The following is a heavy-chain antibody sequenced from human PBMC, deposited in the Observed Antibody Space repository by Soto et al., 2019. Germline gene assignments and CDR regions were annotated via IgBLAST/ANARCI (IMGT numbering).Heavy chain of an antibody. CDR2: IDWDDDK. CDR3: ARIQVDGLDRAIDY. V-gene: IGHV2-70*01. D-gene: IGHD2-2*03. Sequence: GSGPTLVNPTQTLTLTCTFSGFSPSTSGMCVSWIRQPPGKALEWLALIDWDDDKYYSTSLKTRLTISKDTSKNQVVLTMTNMDPVDTATYYCARIQVDGLDRAIDYWGQGTLVTVSS. CDR1: GFSPSTSGMC. J-gene: IGHJ4*02.